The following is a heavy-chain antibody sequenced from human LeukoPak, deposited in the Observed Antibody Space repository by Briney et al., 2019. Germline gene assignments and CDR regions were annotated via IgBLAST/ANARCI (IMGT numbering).Heavy chain of an antibody. CDR3: AEGGYSSGWYAYYFDY. Sequence: SETLSLTCAVYGGSFSGYYWSWIRQPPGKGLEWIGEINHSGSTNYNPSLKSRVTISVDTSKNQFSLKLSSVTAADTAVYYCAEGGYSSGWYAYYFDYWGQGTLVTVSS. D-gene: IGHD6-19*01. J-gene: IGHJ4*02. V-gene: IGHV4-34*01. CDR1: GGSFSGYY. CDR2: INHSGST.